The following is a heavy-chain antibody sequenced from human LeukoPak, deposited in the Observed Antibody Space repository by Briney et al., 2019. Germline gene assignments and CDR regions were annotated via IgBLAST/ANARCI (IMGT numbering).Heavy chain of an antibody. D-gene: IGHD6-6*01. CDR3: AKDREYSSSYYFDY. Sequence: GGSLRLSCAASGFTFSSYGMHWVRQAPGKGLEWVAFIRYDGSNKYYADSVKGRFTISRDNSKNTLYLQMNSLRAEDTAVYYCAKDREYSSSYYFDYWGQGTLVTVSS. J-gene: IGHJ4*02. CDR1: GFTFSSYG. V-gene: IGHV3-30*02. CDR2: IRYDGSNK.